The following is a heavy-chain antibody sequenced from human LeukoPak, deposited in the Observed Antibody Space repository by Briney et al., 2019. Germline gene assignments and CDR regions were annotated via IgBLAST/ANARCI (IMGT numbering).Heavy chain of an antibody. CDR3: ARVSSGWHGYLDY. CDR2: INAGNGNA. CDR1: GYTFISYG. Sequence: ASVKVSCKASGYTFISYGISWVRQAPGQRLEWMGWINAGNGNATYTQKFQDRVTFTRDTSASTAYMDLSSLRSEDTAVYYCARVSSGWHGYLDYWGQGTPVTVSS. V-gene: IGHV1-3*01. J-gene: IGHJ4*02. D-gene: IGHD6-25*01.